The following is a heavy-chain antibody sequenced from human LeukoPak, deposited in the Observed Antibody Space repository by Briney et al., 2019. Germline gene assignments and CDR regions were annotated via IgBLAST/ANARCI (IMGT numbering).Heavy chain of an antibody. V-gene: IGHV3-21*01. D-gene: IGHD1-26*01. Sequence: PGGSLRLSCAASGFTFSSYSINWVRQAPGKGLEWVSSISSSSSYIYYADSVKGRFTISRDNAKNSVYLQMNSLRAEDTAVYYCASMGVDPPREDWGQGTLVTVSS. CDR2: ISSSSSYI. CDR1: GFTFSSYS. J-gene: IGHJ4*02. CDR3: ASMGVDPPRED.